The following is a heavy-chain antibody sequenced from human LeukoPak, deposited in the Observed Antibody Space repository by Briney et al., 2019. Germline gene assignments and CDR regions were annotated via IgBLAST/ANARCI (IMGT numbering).Heavy chain of an antibody. CDR1: GFTFDDYA. J-gene: IGHJ6*02. D-gene: IGHD6-13*01. CDR2: ISWNSGSI. CDR3: AKDNTGSSWYNYYYGMDV. Sequence: GRSLRLSCAASGFTFDDYAMHWVRQAPGKGLEWVSGISWNSGSIGYADSVKGRFTISRDNAKNSLYLQMNSLRAEDTALYYCAKDNTGSSWYNYYYGMDVWGQGTTATVSS. V-gene: IGHV3-9*01.